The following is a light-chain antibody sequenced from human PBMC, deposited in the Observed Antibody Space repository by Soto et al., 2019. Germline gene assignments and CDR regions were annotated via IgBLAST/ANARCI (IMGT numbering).Light chain of an antibody. CDR3: MQALQTRT. Sequence: DIVMTQSPLSLPVTPGEPASISCRSSQSLLHSNGYNYLDWYLQKPGQSPQLLIYLGSNRASGVPDRFSGSGSGTDVTLKISRVEGEDVGVYYCMQALQTRTFVQGTKVEIK. CDR2: LGS. V-gene: IGKV2-28*01. J-gene: IGKJ1*01. CDR1: QSLLHSNGYNY.